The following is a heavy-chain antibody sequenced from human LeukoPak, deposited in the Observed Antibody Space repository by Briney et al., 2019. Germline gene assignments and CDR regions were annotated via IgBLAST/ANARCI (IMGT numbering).Heavy chain of an antibody. V-gene: IGHV5-51*01. Sequence: GESLKISCKGVGYNFTNSWIGWVRQMPGKGLDWMGIIYPGDSGPKYSPSFQGQVTISADKSIRTAFLQWSSLKASDTAMYYCARHSDDSSGYLDAFDVWGQGTTVTVSS. J-gene: IGHJ3*01. CDR3: ARHSDDSSGYLDAFDV. CDR1: GYNFTNSW. CDR2: IYPGDSGP. D-gene: IGHD3-22*01.